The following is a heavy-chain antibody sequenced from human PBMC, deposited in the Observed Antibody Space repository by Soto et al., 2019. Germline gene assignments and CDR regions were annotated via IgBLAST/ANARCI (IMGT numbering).Heavy chain of an antibody. CDR2: INHSGST. CDR3: ARVQNHYYYGSGSYSSKYDAFDI. V-gene: IGHV4-34*01. CDR1: SAPFRSDN. J-gene: IGHJ3*02. Sequence: TETLSLTRPVNSAPFRSDNSSRMVAPPCAALEWIGEINHSGSTNYNPSLKSRVTISVDTSKNQFSLKLSSVTAADTAVYYCARVQNHYYYGSGSYSSKYDAFDIWGQGTMV. D-gene: IGHD3-10*01.